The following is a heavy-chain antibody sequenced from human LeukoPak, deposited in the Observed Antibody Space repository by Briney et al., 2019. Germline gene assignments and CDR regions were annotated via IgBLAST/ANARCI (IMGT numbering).Heavy chain of an antibody. CDR2: IYYSGST. Sequence: SETLSLTCTVSGGFLSSSSYYWGWIRQPPGKGLEWIGTIYYSGSTYYNPSLKSRVTMSVDTSKNQFSLKLSSVTATDTAMYYCASQDSTGWNGPFDYWGQGTLVTVSS. CDR1: GGFLSSSSYY. D-gene: IGHD6-19*01. CDR3: ASQDSTGWNGPFDY. V-gene: IGHV4-39*01. J-gene: IGHJ4*02.